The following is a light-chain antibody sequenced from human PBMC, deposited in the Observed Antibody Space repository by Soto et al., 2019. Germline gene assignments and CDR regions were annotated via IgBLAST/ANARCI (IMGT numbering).Light chain of an antibody. V-gene: IGKV3-20*01. CDR2: GAS. J-gene: IGKJ5*01. Sequence: EIVMTQSPATLSVSPGETATLSCRASQSLTSYLAWYQQKPDQAPRLLIYGASSRATGIPDRFSGSGSVTDFTLTISRLEPEDFAVYYCQQYGSSPITFGQGTRLEIK. CDR3: QQYGSSPIT. CDR1: QSLTSY.